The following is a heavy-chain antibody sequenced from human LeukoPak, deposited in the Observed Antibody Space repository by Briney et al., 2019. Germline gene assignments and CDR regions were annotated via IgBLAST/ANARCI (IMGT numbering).Heavy chain of an antibody. D-gene: IGHD6-13*01. CDR1: GGSISSYY. Sequence: SETLSLTCTVSGGSISSYYWSWIRQPPGKGLVWIGCVYYSGSTNYNPSLKSRVTISVDTSKNQFSLKLSSVTAADTAVYYCARGRGDSSSPFDYWGQGTLVTVSS. CDR2: VYYSGST. J-gene: IGHJ4*02. V-gene: IGHV4-59*01. CDR3: ARGRGDSSSPFDY.